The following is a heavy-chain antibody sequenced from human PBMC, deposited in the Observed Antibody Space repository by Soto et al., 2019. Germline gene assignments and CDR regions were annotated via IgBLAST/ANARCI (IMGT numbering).Heavy chain of an antibody. CDR2: ISGSGIYT. V-gene: IGHV3-23*01. Sequence: VQLSESGGGLVQPGGSLRLSCAASGFTFSRYAMTWVRQSPGKGLEYVSAISGSGIYTDYADSVKGRFTVSRDNTNNTLYLHMKSLRAEDTALYYCALQMGGLRSFKDYWGQGTPVTVSS. CDR3: ALQMGGLRSFKDY. J-gene: IGHJ4*01. CDR1: GFTFSRYA. D-gene: IGHD4-17*01.